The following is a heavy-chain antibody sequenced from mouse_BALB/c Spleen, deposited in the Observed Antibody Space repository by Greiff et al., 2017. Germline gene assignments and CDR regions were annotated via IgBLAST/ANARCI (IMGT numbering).Heavy chain of an antibody. CDR2: ISDGGSYT. Sequence: EVQLVESGGGLVKPGGSLKLSCAASGFTFSDYYMYWVRQTPEKRLEWVATISDGGSYTYYPDSVKGRFTISRDNAKNNLYLQMSSLKSEDTAMYYCARGDYDDCAMDYWGQGTSVTVSS. J-gene: IGHJ4*01. V-gene: IGHV5-4*02. CDR3: ARGDYDDCAMDY. CDR1: GFTFSDYY. D-gene: IGHD2-4*01.